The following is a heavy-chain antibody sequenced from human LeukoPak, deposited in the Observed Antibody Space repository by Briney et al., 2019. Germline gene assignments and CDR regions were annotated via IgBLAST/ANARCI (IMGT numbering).Heavy chain of an antibody. J-gene: IGHJ6*02. Sequence: SETLSLTCTVSGASISYYFWSWIRQPPGKGLEWIGYLYNGGSTNYNPSLKSRATISVDTSKNQFSLNLRSVTAADTAVYYCARGWEPRDYYYGMDVWGQGTTVIVPS. CDR1: GASISYYF. V-gene: IGHV4-59*01. CDR2: LYNGGST. D-gene: IGHD1-26*01. CDR3: ARGWEPRDYYYGMDV.